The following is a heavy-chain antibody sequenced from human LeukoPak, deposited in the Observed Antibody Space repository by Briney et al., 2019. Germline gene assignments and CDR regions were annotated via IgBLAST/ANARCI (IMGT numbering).Heavy chain of an antibody. Sequence: SGGSLRLSCAPSGLTFDDYGMSWVRQAPGKGLEWVFGINWNGGSTGYADTVKGRFTISRDNDKNSLYLQMNSLRAEDTALYYCARERRVVSGISPAFDIWGQGTMVTVSS. CDR3: ARERRVVSGISPAFDI. V-gene: IGHV3-20*04. CDR2: INWNGGST. D-gene: IGHD3-10*01. J-gene: IGHJ3*02. CDR1: GLTFDDYG.